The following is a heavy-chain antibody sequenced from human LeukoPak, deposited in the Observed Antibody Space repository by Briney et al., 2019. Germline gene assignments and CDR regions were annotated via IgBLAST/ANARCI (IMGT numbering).Heavy chain of an antibody. CDR2: IKQDGSSK. Sequence: GGSLRLSCAASGFTFSDYWMSWVRQAPGKGLEWVANIKQDGSSKYYVDSVKGRFTISRDNAKNSLYLQMNSLRAEDTAVYYCARDGYWLLLQDYFDYWGRGTLVTVSS. CDR1: GFTFSDYW. D-gene: IGHD3-22*01. CDR3: ARDGYWLLLQDYFDY. V-gene: IGHV3-7*01. J-gene: IGHJ4*02.